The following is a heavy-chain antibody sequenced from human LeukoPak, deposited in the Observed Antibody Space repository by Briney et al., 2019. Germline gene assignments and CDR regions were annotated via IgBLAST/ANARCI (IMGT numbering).Heavy chain of an antibody. CDR2: ISTSSSII. CDR1: GFTFSSYS. V-gene: IGHV3-48*04. Sequence: GGSLRLSCAASGFTFSSYSMNWVRQAPGKGLEWVSYISTSSSIIYYADSVKGRFTISRDNAKNSLSLQMNSLRAEDTAMYYCARRGCLGSCYSPPDYWGQGTLVTVSS. J-gene: IGHJ4*02. D-gene: IGHD2-15*01. CDR3: ARRGCLGSCYSPPDY.